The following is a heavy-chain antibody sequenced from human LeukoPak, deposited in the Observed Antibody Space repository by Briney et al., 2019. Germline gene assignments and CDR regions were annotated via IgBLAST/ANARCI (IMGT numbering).Heavy chain of an antibody. CDR2: INSGGSGT. D-gene: IGHD3-10*02. CDR3: VRGAGGPRNYVLDY. V-gene: IGHV3-74*01. Sequence: GGSLRLPCAASGFPLSSYWMHWVRQTAGRGLVWVSRINSGGSGTSYADSVEGRFTISGDNAKNTVYLQMSGLRDDDTALYFCVRGAGGPRNYVLDYWGQGALVSVSS. J-gene: IGHJ4*02. CDR1: GFPLSSYW.